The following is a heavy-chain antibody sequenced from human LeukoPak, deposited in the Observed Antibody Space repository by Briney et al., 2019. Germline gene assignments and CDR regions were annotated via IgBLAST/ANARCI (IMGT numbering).Heavy chain of an antibody. V-gene: IGHV1-46*01. J-gene: IGHJ5*02. CDR3: ARTLSSSDGWFDP. CDR1: GGTFSSYA. CDR2: INPSGGST. D-gene: IGHD3-22*01. Sequence: ASVKVSCKASGGTFSSYAISWVRQAPGQGLEWMGIINPSGGSTSYAQKFQGRVTMTRDTSTSTVYMELSSLRSEDTAVYYCARTLSSSDGWFDPWGQGTLVTVSS.